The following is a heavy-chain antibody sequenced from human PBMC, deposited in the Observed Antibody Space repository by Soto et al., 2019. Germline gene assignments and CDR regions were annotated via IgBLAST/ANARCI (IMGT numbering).Heavy chain of an antibody. V-gene: IGHV3-7*01. CDR2: INQDGGEK. CDR3: ARDGVAAGLYLDI. CDR1: GFSFSGHW. J-gene: IGHJ4*02. Sequence: GGSLRLSCVVSGFSFSGHWMSWVRQAPGKGLEWLANINQDGGEKDYMNSVKGRFTISRDNARNSLYLQLNSVRAEDTAVYYCARDGVAAGLYLDIWGQGTLVTVSS. D-gene: IGHD2-15*01.